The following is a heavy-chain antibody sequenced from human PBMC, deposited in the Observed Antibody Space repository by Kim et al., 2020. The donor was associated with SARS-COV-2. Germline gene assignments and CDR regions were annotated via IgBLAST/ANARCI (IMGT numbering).Heavy chain of an antibody. CDR3: AVTARGGWYFDL. CDR2: ISSSGSTI. J-gene: IGHJ2*01. V-gene: IGHV3-11*01. Sequence: GGSLRLSCAASGFTFSDYYMTWIRQAPGKGLEWVSYISSSGSTIYYADSVKGRFTIPRDNAKNALYLQMNSLRAEDTAVYYCAVTARGGWYFDLWGRGTLVTVSS. D-gene: IGHD2-21*02. CDR1: GFTFSDYY.